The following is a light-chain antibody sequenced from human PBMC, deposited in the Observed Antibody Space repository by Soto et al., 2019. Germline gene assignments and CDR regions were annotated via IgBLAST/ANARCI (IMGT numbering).Light chain of an antibody. J-gene: IGKJ5*01. CDR1: QSISSW. Sequence: IHMTQSPSTRSASVGDRVTITCRASQSISSWLAWYQQKPGKAPKLLIYKASSLESGVPSRFSGSGSGTEFTLTISSLQPDDFATYYCQQYNSYSITFGQGTRLEI. V-gene: IGKV1-5*03. CDR3: QQYNSYSIT. CDR2: KAS.